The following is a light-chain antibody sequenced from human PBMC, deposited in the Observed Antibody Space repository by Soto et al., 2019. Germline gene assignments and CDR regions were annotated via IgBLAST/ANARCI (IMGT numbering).Light chain of an antibody. CDR2: GAS. CDR3: QQYGSSPVT. Sequence: EIVLTQSPGTLSLSPGERATLSCRASQSVSSSYLAWYQQTPGQAPRLLIYGASSRATGIPDRFSGSGSGTHFTLTISSLEPEDFAVYYCQQYGSSPVTFGQGTKLEIK. J-gene: IGKJ2*01. CDR1: QSVSSSY. V-gene: IGKV3-20*01.